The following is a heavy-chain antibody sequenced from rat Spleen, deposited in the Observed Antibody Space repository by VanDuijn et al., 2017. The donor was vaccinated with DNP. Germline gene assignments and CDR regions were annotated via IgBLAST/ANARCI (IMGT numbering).Heavy chain of an antibody. V-gene: IGHV4-2*01. CDR1: GFNFNDYW. CDR3: AKGPNAGGYIDYFDY. Sequence: EVKLVESGGGLVQPGRSLKLSCAASGFNFNDYWMGWVRQAPGKGLEWIGQIKKDSSTINYTPSLKDKFTISRDNAQNTLYLQMNKLGSEDTATYDCAKGPNAGGYIDYFDYWGQGVMVTVSS. J-gene: IGHJ2*01. CDR2: IKKDSSTI. D-gene: IGHD1-11*01.